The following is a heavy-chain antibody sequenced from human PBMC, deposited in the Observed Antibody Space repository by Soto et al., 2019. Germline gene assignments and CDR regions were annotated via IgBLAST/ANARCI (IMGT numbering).Heavy chain of an antibody. D-gene: IGHD3-16*01. Sequence: QVQLVQSGAEVKNPGASVKVSCKASGYTFTRYGIGWARQAPGQGLEWMGWINTYNGNTNYAQNVQGRVILTTDTSTSTAYMDLRSLRSNDTAIYYCAMVDVYVTPSPQDVWGQGTTVSVSS. CDR1: GYTFTRYG. CDR3: AMVDVYVTPSPQDV. J-gene: IGHJ6*02. CDR2: INTYNGNT. V-gene: IGHV1-18*01.